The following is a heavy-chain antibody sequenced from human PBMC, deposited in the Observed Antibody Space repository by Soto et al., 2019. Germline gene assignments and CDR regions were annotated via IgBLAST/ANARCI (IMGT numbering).Heavy chain of an antibody. CDR2: IWYDGNNK. J-gene: IGHJ6*03. CDR3: ARGGGSSYYYMDV. V-gene: IGHV3-33*01. Sequence: GGSLRLSCAASGFTFSSYGMHWVRQAPGKGLEWVAVIWYDGNNKYYADSVKGRFTISRDNSKNTLFLQMNSLRAEDTTVYYCARGGGSSYYYMDVWGKGTSVTVSS. CDR1: GFTFSSYG. D-gene: IGHD6-6*01.